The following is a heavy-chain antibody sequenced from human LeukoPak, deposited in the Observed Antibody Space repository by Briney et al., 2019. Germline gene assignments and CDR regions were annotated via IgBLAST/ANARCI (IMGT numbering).Heavy chain of an antibody. CDR1: GFIFSDHY. CDR2: ISYDGSNK. V-gene: IGHV3-30-3*01. Sequence: AGGSLRLSCAASGFIFSDHYMDWVRQAPGKGLEWVAVISYDGSNKYYADSVKGRFTISRDNSKNTLYLQMNSLRAEDTAVYYCARLGAESTFDYWGQGTLVTVSS. J-gene: IGHJ4*02. CDR3: ARLGAESTFDY.